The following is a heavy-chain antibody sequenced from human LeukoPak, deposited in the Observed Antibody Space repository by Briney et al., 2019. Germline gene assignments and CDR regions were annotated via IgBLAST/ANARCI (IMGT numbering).Heavy chain of an antibody. V-gene: IGHV5-51*01. J-gene: IGHJ4*02. CDR1: GYRFSDYW. CDR2: IYPDDSNT. D-gene: IGHD1-26*01. CDR3: ARRGGRIPSPLFDY. Sequence: GGSLKISCKGSGYRFSDYWIGWVRQVPGRGLEWMGIIYPDDSNTRYSPSFQGQVTLSTDKSTNTAYLQRSSLEASDSAVYYCARRGGRIPSPLFDYWGQGTQVTVSS.